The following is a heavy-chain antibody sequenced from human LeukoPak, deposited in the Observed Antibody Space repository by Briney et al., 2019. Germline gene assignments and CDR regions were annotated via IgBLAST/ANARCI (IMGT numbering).Heavy chain of an antibody. CDR3: AVKRGYYDY. CDR1: GYSIISGYY. CDR2: IYHSGST. V-gene: IGHV4-38-2*02. J-gene: IGHJ4*02. Sequence: SETLSLTCTVSGYSIISGYYWGWIRQPPGKGLEWIGSIYHSGSTYYNPSLKSRVTISVDTSKNQFSLKLSSVTAADTAVYYCAVKRGYYDYWGQGTLVTVSS.